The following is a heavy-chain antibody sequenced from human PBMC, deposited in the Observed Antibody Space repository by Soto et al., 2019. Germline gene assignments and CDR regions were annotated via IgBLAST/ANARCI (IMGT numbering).Heavy chain of an antibody. CDR2: IWYDGSNK. CDR1: GFTFSSYG. V-gene: IGHV3-33*01. D-gene: IGHD4-17*01. Sequence: GGSLRLSCAASGFTFSSYGMHWVRQAPGKGLEWVAVIWYDGSNKYYADSVKGRFTISRDNSKNTLYLQMNSLRAEDTAVYYCARDTVTTRPATGYFDYWGQGTLVTVSS. J-gene: IGHJ4*02. CDR3: ARDTVTTRPATGYFDY.